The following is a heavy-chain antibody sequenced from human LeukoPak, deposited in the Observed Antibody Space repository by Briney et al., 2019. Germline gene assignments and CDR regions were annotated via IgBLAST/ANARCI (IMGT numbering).Heavy chain of an antibody. CDR1: GYSFVGYG. D-gene: IGHD6-13*01. J-gene: IGHJ4*02. Sequence: ASVKVSCKASGYSFVGYGITWVRQAPGQGLEWMGWFNPENGNTNYAQKVQGRVTMTADTSTSTSYMELRSLRSDDTAVYYCAREHSSSWDQFDYWDQGTLVTVSS. CDR3: AREHSSSWDQFDY. CDR2: FNPENGNT. V-gene: IGHV1-18*01.